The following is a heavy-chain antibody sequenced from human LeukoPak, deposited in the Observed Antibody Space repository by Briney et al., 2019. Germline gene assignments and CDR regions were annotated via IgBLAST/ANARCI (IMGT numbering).Heavy chain of an antibody. J-gene: IGHJ6*03. CDR3: ARSITMVRGVITPDCYYMDV. D-gene: IGHD3-10*01. CDR2: IIPIFGTA. Sequence: SVKVSCKSSGGTFSSYAISWVRQAPGQGLEWMGGIIPIFGTANYAQKCQGRVTITTDESTSTAYMELSSLRSEDTAVYYCARSITMVRGVITPDCYYMDVWGKGTTVTVSS. CDR1: GGTFSSYA. V-gene: IGHV1-69*05.